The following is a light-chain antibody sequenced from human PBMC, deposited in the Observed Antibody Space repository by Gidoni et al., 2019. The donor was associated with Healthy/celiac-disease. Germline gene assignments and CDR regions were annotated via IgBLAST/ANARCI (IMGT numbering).Light chain of an antibody. CDR3: QSYDSSLNWV. J-gene: IGLJ3*02. CDR2: GNS. V-gene: IGLV1-40*01. Sequence: QSVLTQPPSVSGAPGQRVTISCTGSSSNIGAGYDVHWYQQLPGTAPKLLIYGNSNRPSGVPDRFSGSKSGTSASLAITGLQAEDEADYYCQSYDSSLNWVFGGVTKLTVL. CDR1: SSNIGAGYD.